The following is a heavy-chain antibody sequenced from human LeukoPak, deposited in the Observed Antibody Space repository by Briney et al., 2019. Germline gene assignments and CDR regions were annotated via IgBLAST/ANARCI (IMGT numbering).Heavy chain of an antibody. D-gene: IGHD3-22*01. CDR3: AKRGVVIRVILVGFHKEAYYFDS. CDR1: GFSFSKFS. CDR2: ITSSSDST. Sequence: PGGSLRLSCAASGFSFSKFSMNWVRQAPGKGLEWISYITSSSDSTYYADSVKGRFTISRDNAKNSLYLQMNSLRAEDTAVYFCAKRGVVIRVILVGFHKEAYYFDSWGQGALVTVSS. J-gene: IGHJ4*02. V-gene: IGHV3-48*04.